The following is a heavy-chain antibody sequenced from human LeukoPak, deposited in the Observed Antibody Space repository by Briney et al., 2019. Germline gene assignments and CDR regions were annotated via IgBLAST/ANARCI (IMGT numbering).Heavy chain of an antibody. Sequence: GGSLRLSCAASGFTFSSYAMRWVRQAPGKGLEWVSAISGSGGSTYYADSVKGRFTISRDNSKNTLYLQMNSLRAEDTAVYYCAKVWLFDYDSSGPDYWGQGTLVTVSS. D-gene: IGHD3-22*01. CDR3: AKVWLFDYDSSGPDY. V-gene: IGHV3-23*01. CDR1: GFTFSSYA. CDR2: ISGSGGST. J-gene: IGHJ4*02.